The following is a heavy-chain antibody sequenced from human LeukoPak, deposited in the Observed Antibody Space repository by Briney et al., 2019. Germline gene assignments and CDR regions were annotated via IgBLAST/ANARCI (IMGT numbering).Heavy chain of an antibody. Sequence: GGSLRLSCAASGFTFSSYAMSWVRQAPGKGREWVSAISGSGGSTYYADSVKGRFTISRDNSKNTLYLQMNSLRAEDTAVYYCAKGAGSGWYRFLFDCWGQGILVTVSS. V-gene: IGHV3-23*01. CDR1: GFTFSSYA. CDR3: AKGAGSGWYRFLFDC. CDR2: ISGSGGST. J-gene: IGHJ4*02. D-gene: IGHD6-19*01.